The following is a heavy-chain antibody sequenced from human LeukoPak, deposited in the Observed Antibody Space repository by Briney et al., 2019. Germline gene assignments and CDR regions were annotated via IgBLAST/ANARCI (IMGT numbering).Heavy chain of an antibody. CDR2: ISSSGSTI. Sequence: GGSLRLSCAASGFTFSSYEMNWVRQAPGKGLEWVSYISSSGSTIYYADSVKGRFTISRGNAKNALYLQMNSLRDEDTAVYYCARGRSTSQCWGQGTQVTVSS. CDR1: GFTFSSYE. J-gene: IGHJ4*02. V-gene: IGHV3-48*03. D-gene: IGHD2-2*01. CDR3: ARGRSTSQC.